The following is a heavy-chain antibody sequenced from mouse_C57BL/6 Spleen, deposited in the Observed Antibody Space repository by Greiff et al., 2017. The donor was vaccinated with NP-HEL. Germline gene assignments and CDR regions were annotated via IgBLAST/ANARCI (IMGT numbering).Heavy chain of an antibody. Sequence: EVKLQESGPGLVKPSQSLSLTCSVTGYSITSGYYWNWIRQFPGNKLEWMGYISYDGSNNYNPSLKNRISITRDTSKNQFFLKLNSVTTEDTATYYCAKMGDYDAEFAYWGQGTLVTVSA. D-gene: IGHD2-4*01. J-gene: IGHJ3*01. CDR2: ISYDGSN. V-gene: IGHV3-6*01. CDR1: GYSITSGYY. CDR3: AKMGDYDAEFAY.